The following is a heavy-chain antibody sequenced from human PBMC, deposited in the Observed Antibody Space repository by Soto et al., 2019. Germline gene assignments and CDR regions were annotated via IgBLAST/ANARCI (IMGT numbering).Heavy chain of an antibody. Sequence: EVQLVESGGGLVKPGGSLRLSCAASGFTFSSYSMNWVRQAPGKGLEWVSSISSSSSYIYYADSVKGRFTIPRDNAKNSLYLQMNSLRAEDTAVYYCVRTITGTIDFDYWGQGPLVTASS. CDR2: ISSSSSYI. CDR3: VRTITGTIDFDY. V-gene: IGHV3-21*01. D-gene: IGHD1-20*01. CDR1: GFTFSSYS. J-gene: IGHJ4*02.